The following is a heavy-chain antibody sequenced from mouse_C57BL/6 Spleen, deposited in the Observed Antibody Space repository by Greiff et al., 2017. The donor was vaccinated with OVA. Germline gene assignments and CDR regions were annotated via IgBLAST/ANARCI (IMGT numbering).Heavy chain of an antibody. Sequence: EVKLVESGPGLVKPSQSLSLTCSVTGYSITSGYYWNWIRQFPGNKLEWMGYISYDGSNNYNPSLKNRISITRDTSKNQFFLKLNSVTTEDTATYYCARGGSYYYGSSYYFDYWGQGTTLTVSS. D-gene: IGHD1-1*01. V-gene: IGHV3-6*01. J-gene: IGHJ2*01. CDR3: ARGGSYYYGSSYYFDY. CDR2: ISYDGSN. CDR1: GYSITSGYY.